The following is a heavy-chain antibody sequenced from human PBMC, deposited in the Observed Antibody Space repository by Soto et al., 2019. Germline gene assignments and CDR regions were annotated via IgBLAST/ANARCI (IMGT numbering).Heavy chain of an antibody. J-gene: IGHJ4*02. CDR2: INPNSGGT. V-gene: IGHV1-2*02. CDR3: ARDLAKGGGSAGFDY. D-gene: IGHD2-15*01. CDR1: GYTLTGYY. Sequence: ASVKVSCKASGYTLTGYYIYWVRQAPGQGLEWMGWINPNSGGTKYPQKFQGRVTMTRDTSIRTVYMSLTGLKSDDTAVYFCARDLAKGGGSAGFDYWGQGTLVTVSS.